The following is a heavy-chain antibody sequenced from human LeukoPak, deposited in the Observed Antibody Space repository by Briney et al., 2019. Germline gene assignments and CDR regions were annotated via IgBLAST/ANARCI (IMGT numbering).Heavy chain of an antibody. CDR3: ARGPGYYGSSLSYGMDV. J-gene: IGHJ6*02. CDR2: INHSGST. V-gene: IGHV4-34*01. D-gene: IGHD3-10*01. Sequence: KPSETLSLTCAVYGGSFSGYYWSWIRQPPGKGLEWIGEINHSGSTNYNPSLKSRVTISVDTSKNQFSLKLSSVTAADTAVYYCARGPGYYGSSLSYGMDVWGQGTTVTVSS. CDR1: GGSFSGYY.